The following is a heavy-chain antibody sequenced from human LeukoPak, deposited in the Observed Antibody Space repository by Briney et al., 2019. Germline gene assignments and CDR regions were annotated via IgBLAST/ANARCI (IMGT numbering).Heavy chain of an antibody. J-gene: IGHJ5*02. CDR3: ARSGACGGDCYHNWFDP. CDR1: GGSISSYY. V-gene: IGHV4-59*12. D-gene: IGHD2-21*01. CDR2: IYYSGST. Sequence: SETLSLTCTVSGGSISSYYWSWIRQPPGKGLEWIGYIYYSGSTNYNPSLKSRVTISVDTSKNQFSLKLSSVTAADTAVYYCARSGACGGDCYHNWFDPWGQGTLVTVSS.